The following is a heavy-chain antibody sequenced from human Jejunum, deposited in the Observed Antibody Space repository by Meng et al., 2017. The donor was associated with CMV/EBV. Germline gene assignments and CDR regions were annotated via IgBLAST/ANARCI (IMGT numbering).Heavy chain of an antibody. CDR2: ISHDGASQ. J-gene: IGHJ4*02. CDR3: AGEYQLLNTPYFEY. V-gene: IGHV3-30*09. D-gene: IGHD3-10*01. Sequence: TFISSGMDWVRQAPGKGLEWVATISHDGASQYYADSVRGRFAISRDNSKNTLFLQLSSLRTEDTGVYYCAGEYQLLNTPYFEYWGQGTLVTVSS. CDR1: TFISSG.